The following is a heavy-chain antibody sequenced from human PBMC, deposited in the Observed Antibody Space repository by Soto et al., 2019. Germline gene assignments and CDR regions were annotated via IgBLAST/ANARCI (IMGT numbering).Heavy chain of an antibody. D-gene: IGHD4-17*01. CDR2: ISGSGATT. V-gene: IGHV3-23*01. CDR1: GFTFSSYA. J-gene: IGHJ6*03. Sequence: GGSLRLSCAASGFTFSSYAMSWVHQAPGKGLEWVSAISGSGATTHYADSVKGRFTISRDNSKNTLHLQMNSLRAEDTAVYYCAKQNDFGDYGYYYFYYMDVWGKGTTVTVSS. CDR3: AKQNDFGDYGYYYFYYMDV.